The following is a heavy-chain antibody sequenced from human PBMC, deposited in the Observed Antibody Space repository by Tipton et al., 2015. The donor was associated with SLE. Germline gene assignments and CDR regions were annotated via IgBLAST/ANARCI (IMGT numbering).Heavy chain of an antibody. D-gene: IGHD3-22*01. CDR1: GFTFSSYG. J-gene: IGHJ5*02. CDR2: IRYDGSNK. CDR3: AKGLHYYDSSGYYSDWFDP. V-gene: IGHV3-30*02. Sequence: GSLRLSCAASGFTFSSYGMHWVRQAPGKGLEWVAFIRYDGSNKYYADSVKGRFTISRDNSKNTLYLQMNSLRAEDTAVYYCAKGLHYYDSSGYYSDWFDPWGQGTLVTVSS.